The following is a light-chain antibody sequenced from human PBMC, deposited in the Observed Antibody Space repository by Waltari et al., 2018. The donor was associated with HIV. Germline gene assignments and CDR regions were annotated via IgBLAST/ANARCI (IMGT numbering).Light chain of an antibody. CDR1: KLEEKY. J-gene: IGLJ2*01. V-gene: IGLV3-1*01. Sequence: SYDLTHPPSLSVSPGRPASITRSGNKLEEKYVCWYQQRPGQSPVSGMSQDYRRPSGVPERFSGSISGNTATLTISGTQAVDEGDYYCQAWDAGTAIFGGGTKLTVL. CDR2: QDY. CDR3: QAWDAGTAI.